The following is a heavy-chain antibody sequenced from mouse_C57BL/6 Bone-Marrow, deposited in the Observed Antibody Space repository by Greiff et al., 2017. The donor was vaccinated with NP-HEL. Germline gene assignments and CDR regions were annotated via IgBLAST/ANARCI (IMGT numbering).Heavy chain of an antibody. CDR3: ARSRRVSFDY. CDR1: GYAFTNYL. Sequence: QVQLKESGAELVRPGTSVKVSCKASGYAFTNYLIEWVKQRPGQGLEWIGVINPGSGGTNYNEKFKGKATLTADKSSSTAYMQLSSLTSEDSAVYFCARSRRVSFDYWGQGTTLTVSS. J-gene: IGHJ2*01. V-gene: IGHV1-54*01. CDR2: INPGSGGT. D-gene: IGHD2-1*01.